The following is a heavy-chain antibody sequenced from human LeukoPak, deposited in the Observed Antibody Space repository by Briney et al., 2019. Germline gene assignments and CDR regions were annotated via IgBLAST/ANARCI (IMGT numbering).Heavy chain of an antibody. D-gene: IGHD3-10*01. CDR3: ARAQLLWFGELPRRYMDV. J-gene: IGHJ6*03. CDR2: INTNTGNP. V-gene: IGHV7-4-1*02. CDR1: RRTFSSYA. Sequence: ASVKVCCKPSRRTFSSYAISWVRQAPGQGLEWMGWINTNTGNPTYAQGFTGRFVFSLDTSVSTAYLQISSLKAEDTAVYYCARAQLLWFGELPRRYMDVWGKGTTVTVSS.